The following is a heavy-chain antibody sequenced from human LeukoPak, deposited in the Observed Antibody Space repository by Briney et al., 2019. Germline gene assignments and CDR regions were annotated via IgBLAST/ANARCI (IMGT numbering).Heavy chain of an antibody. CDR2: IRSKAHGGTT. CDR1: GFTFGDYA. Sequence: PGRSLRLSCTASGFTFGDYAMSWFRQAPGEGLGWVGFIRSKAHGGTTEYAASVKGRFTISRDDSKSIAYLQMNSLKTEDTAVYYCTRAMGNWFDPWGQGTLVTVSS. D-gene: IGHD3-16*01. CDR3: TRAMGNWFDP. V-gene: IGHV3-49*03. J-gene: IGHJ5*02.